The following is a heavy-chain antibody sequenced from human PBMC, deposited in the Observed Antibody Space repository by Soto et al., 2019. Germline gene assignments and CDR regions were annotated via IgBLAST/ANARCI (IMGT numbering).Heavy chain of an antibody. D-gene: IGHD2-2*01. J-gene: IGHJ6*02. V-gene: IGHV3-30*18. CDR2: ISYDGSNK. CDR3: AKGLEYHLPNAVDV. CDR1: GFTFGPYG. Sequence: GGCLTRSCAASGFTFGPYGMHWVRQAPGKGLEWVAVISYDGSNKYYADSVEGRFTISRDNSKNTLYLQMNSLRGEDTAVYYCAKGLEYHLPNAVDVWGQGTTVTVSS.